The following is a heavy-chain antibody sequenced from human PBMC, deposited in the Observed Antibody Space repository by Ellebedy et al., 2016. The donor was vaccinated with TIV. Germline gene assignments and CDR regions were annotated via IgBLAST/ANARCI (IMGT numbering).Heavy chain of an antibody. V-gene: IGHV1-8*01. J-gene: IGHJ4*02. D-gene: IGHD6-13*01. CDR1: GYTFTNFD. Sequence: AASVKVSCKASGYTFTNFDIIWVRQATRQGLEWMGWMNPDSGNTDYAQKFQGRVTMTRNISTSIAYLELNILRFEDTALYFCARGHSLNSNWYFLVSTGHDRIDVWGQGTLVTVSS. CDR2: MNPDSGNT. CDR3: ARGHSLNSNWYFLVSTGHDRIDV.